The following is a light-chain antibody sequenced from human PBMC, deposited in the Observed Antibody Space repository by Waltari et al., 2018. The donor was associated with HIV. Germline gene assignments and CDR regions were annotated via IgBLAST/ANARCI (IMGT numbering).Light chain of an antibody. CDR1: NIGSKS. CDR3: QVWDSSSDHPV. Sequence: SYVLTQPPSVSVAPGQTARITCGGNNIGSKSVPWYQQKPGQAPVLVVYEDSDRPSGIPERFSGSNSGNTATLTISRVEAGDEADYYCQVWDSSSDHPVFGGGTKLTVL. J-gene: IGLJ3*02. V-gene: IGLV3-21*02. CDR2: EDS.